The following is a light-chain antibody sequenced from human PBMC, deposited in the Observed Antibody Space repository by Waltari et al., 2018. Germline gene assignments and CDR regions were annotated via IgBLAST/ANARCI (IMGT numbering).Light chain of an antibody. J-gene: IGKJ4*01. V-gene: IGKV1-9*01. CDR3: QQRDSYPLT. CDR2: GAS. Sequence: DVQMTQSPSYLSSSVGDTVTITCRASQDITDSLAWYKQKPGKAPKLLIYGASNLYSGVPSRFSGSGTWTVFTLTISSLQPEDFAVYYCQQRDSYPLTFGGGTKVEIK. CDR1: QDITDS.